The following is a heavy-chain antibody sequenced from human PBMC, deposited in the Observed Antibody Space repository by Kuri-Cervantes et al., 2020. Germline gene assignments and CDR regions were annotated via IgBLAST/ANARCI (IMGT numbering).Heavy chain of an antibody. CDR3: AKAWRYSSSWYYFDY. CDR1: GFTFSSYG. D-gene: IGHD6-13*01. V-gene: IGHV3-33*06. Sequence: GESLKISCAASGFTFSSYGMHWVRQAPGKGLEWVAVIWYDGSNKYYADSVKGRFTISRDNSKNTLYLQMNSLRAEDTAVYYCAKAWRYSSSWYYFDYWGQGTLVTVSS. J-gene: IGHJ4*02. CDR2: IWYDGSNK.